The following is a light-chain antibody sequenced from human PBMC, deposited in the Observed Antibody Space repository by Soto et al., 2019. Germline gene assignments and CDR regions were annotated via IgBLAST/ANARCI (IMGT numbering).Light chain of an antibody. CDR3: QQYNSYLYT. J-gene: IGKJ5*01. Sequence: DIQMTQSPSTLSACVGDRVTITCRASQSISIWLAWYQQKPGKAPKILIYKASSLESGVPSRFSGSGSGTEFTLTISSLQPDDFATYYCQQYNSYLYTFGQGTRLEI. CDR1: QSISIW. V-gene: IGKV1-5*03. CDR2: KAS.